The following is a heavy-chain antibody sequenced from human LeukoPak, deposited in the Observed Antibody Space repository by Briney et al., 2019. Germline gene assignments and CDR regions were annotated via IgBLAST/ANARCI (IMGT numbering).Heavy chain of an antibody. CDR3: AKSNGYGLVDI. J-gene: IGHJ3*02. Sequence: SETLSLTCAVYGGSFSGYYWSWIRQPPGKGLDWIGEINHSGSTNYNPSLKSRVTISVDTSRNQFSLKLTSVTAADSAVYYCAKSNGYGLVDIWGQGTMVTVSS. D-gene: IGHD3-10*01. CDR1: GGSFSGYY. V-gene: IGHV4-34*01. CDR2: INHSGST.